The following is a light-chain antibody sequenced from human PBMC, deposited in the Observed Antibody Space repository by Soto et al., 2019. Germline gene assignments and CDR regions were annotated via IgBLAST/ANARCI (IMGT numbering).Light chain of an antibody. J-gene: IGKJ5*01. CDR2: AAS. CDR3: QQSYSPPPIT. Sequence: DIQMTQSPSSLSASVGDRVTITCRASQSIGRFLNWYQQKPGKAPALLIYAASSLQSGVPSRFSGSGSGTDFTLTISSLQPEDFATYYCQQSYSPPPITFDQGTRLEIK. CDR1: QSIGRF. V-gene: IGKV1-39*01.